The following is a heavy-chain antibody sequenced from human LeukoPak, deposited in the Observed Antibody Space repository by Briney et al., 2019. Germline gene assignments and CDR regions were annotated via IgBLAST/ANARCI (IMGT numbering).Heavy chain of an antibody. CDR1: GFTFSSYA. D-gene: IGHD4-17*01. CDR3: ARDLYGDLPVSTFDY. J-gene: IGHJ4*02. V-gene: IGHV3-30-3*01. CDR2: ISYDGSNK. Sequence: PGRSLRLSCVGSGFTFSSYAMHWVRQAPGKGLEWVAVISYDGSNKYYADSVKGRFTISRDNSKNTLYLQMNSLRAEDTAVYYCARDLYGDLPVSTFDYWGQGTLVTVSS.